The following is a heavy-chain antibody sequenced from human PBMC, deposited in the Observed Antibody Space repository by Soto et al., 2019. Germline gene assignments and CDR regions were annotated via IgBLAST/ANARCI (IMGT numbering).Heavy chain of an antibody. V-gene: IGHV5-10-1*01. CDR2: IDPSDSYT. Sequence: GESLKISCKGSGYSFTNYWISWVRQMPGKGLEWMGRIDPSDSYTNYSPSFQGHVTISADKSISTAYLQWSSLKASDTAMYYCAASIAARPGYYYYGMDVWGQGTTVTVSS. CDR1: GYSFTNYW. CDR3: AASIAARPGYYYYGMDV. J-gene: IGHJ6*02. D-gene: IGHD6-6*01.